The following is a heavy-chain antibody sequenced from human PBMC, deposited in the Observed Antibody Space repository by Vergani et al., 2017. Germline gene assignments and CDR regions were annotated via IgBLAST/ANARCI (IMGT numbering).Heavy chain of an antibody. J-gene: IGHJ5*02. D-gene: IGHD2-21*01. CDR3: ARSIGYCAGATCRAYYFGH. V-gene: IGHV1-46*02. Sequence: VQLVQSGAEVRKPGASVTVSCTASVYIFKNYYIHWLRQAPGQAFEWMGILNPTTGHTTSAQKFMGRVDMTRDPSTDTSTRTVQMTLSSLRSEDTAVYYCARSIGYCAGATCRAYYFGHWGQGTRVTVSS. CDR1: VYIFKNYY. CDR2: LNPTTGHT.